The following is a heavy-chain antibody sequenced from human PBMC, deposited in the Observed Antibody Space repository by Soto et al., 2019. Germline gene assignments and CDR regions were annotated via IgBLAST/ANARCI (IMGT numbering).Heavy chain of an antibody. CDR2: ISAHNGNT. D-gene: IGHD1-1*01. Sequence: QVHLVQSGAEVKKPGASVKVSCKCSGYTFTSYGITWVRQAPGQGLEWMGWISAHNGNTSYAQKPQGRVTVTRDTATNTACMGLTSLSSSETAVYYCARGRYGDYWGKGALVTVSS. CDR1: GYTFTSYG. J-gene: IGHJ4*02. V-gene: IGHV1-18*01. CDR3: ARGRYGDY.